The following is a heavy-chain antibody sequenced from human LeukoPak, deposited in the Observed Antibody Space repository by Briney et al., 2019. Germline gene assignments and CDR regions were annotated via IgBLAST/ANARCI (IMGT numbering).Heavy chain of an antibody. CDR3: ARGQLWLGEYYFDY. CDR2: ISAYNGNT. CDR1: VYTFTSYG. D-gene: IGHD3-10*01. Sequence: GASVRVSCKASVYTFTSYGISWVRQAPGQALEWMGWISAYNGNTNYAQKLQGRVTMTTDTSTSTAYMELRSLRSDDTAVYYCARGQLWLGEYYFDYWGQGTLVTVSS. V-gene: IGHV1-18*01. J-gene: IGHJ4*02.